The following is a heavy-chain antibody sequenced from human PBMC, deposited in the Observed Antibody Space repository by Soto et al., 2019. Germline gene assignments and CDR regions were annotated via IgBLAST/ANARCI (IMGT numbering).Heavy chain of an antibody. CDR2: MNPNSGNT. CDR3: ARQAGRGYSGYDFPPLHNWFDP. Sequence: ASVKVSCKASGYTFTSYDINWVRQATGQGLEWMGWMNPNSGNTGYAQKFQGRVTMTRNTSISTAYMELSSLRSEDTAVYYCARQAGRGYSGYDFPPLHNWFDPWGQGTLVTVSS. D-gene: IGHD5-12*01. V-gene: IGHV1-8*01. J-gene: IGHJ5*02. CDR1: GYTFTSYD.